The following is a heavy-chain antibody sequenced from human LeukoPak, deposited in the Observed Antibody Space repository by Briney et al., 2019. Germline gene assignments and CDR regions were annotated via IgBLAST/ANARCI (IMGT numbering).Heavy chain of an antibody. D-gene: IGHD5-24*01. J-gene: IGHJ4*02. CDR2: INHSGST. Sequence: PSETLSLTCAVYGGSFSGYYWSWIRQPPGKGLEWIGEINHSGSTNYNPSLKSRVTISVDTSKNQFSLKLTSVAAADTAVYFCARQPHYGYNSRLEYWGQGILVTVSS. CDR3: ARQPHYGYNSRLEY. CDR1: GGSFSGYY. V-gene: IGHV4-34*01.